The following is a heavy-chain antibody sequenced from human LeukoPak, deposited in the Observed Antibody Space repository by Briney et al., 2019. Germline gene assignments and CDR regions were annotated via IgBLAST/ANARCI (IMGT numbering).Heavy chain of an antibody. J-gene: IGHJ4*02. Sequence: ASVKVSCKASGYTFTGYYMHWVRQAPGQGLEWMGWINPNSGGTNYAQKFQGRVTMTRDTSISTAYMELSRLRSDDTAVYYCAKSRGRMGATFYFDYWGQGTLVSVSS. V-gene: IGHV1-2*02. CDR3: AKSRGRMGATFYFDY. D-gene: IGHD1-26*01. CDR1: GYTFTGYY. CDR2: INPNSGGT.